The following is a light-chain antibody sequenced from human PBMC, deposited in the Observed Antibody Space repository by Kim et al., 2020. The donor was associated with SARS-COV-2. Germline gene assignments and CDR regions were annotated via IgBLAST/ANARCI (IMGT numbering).Light chain of an antibody. Sequence: RVTISCSGSSSNIGSNYVSWYQQLPGTAPKLLIYSNNQRPSGVPDRFSGSKSGTSASLAISGLRSEDEADYYCAAWDDSLSGHVVFGGGSKLTVL. CDR2: SNN. CDR3: AAWDDSLSGHVV. CDR1: SSNIGSNY. V-gene: IGLV1-47*02. J-gene: IGLJ2*01.